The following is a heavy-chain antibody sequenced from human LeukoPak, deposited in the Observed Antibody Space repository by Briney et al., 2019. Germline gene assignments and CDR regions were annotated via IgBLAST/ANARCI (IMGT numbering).Heavy chain of an antibody. Sequence: PGGSLRLSCAASGFTFSTFWMSWVRQAPGKGLEWVANIKQDGSEKYYMDSVEGRFSISRDNAKNSLHLQVNSLRAEDTAVYYCARVATGFFDYWGQGTLVTVSS. CDR2: IKQDGSEK. CDR3: ARVATGFFDY. J-gene: IGHJ4*02. V-gene: IGHV3-7*05. CDR1: GFTFSTFW.